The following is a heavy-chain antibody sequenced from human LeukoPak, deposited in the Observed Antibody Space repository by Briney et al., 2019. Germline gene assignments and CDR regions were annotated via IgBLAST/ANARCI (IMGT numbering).Heavy chain of an antibody. CDR3: CKGDYYGSGSYPDY. CDR1: GFTLGDYA. V-gene: IGHV3-49*04. CDR2: TRSKAYGGTT. Sequence: GWSLRLSCTASGFTLGDYAMSWVRPAAGKGREWVGFTRSKAYGGTTEYAASVKGRFTISRDDSKSIAYPQMNSLKTEDTAVYYCCKGDYYGSGSYPDYWGQGTLVTVSS. J-gene: IGHJ4*02. D-gene: IGHD3-10*01.